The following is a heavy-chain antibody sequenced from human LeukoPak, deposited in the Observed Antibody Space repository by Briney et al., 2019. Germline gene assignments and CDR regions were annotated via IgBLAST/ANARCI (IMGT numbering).Heavy chain of an antibody. CDR3: ARSTRRDTEVALAEYFQH. Sequence: PGGSLRLSCAASGISFSDYTMNWVRQAPGKGLEWVSYISSSGSTIYYADSVKGRFTISRDNAQNSLSLQMNSLRAEDTAVYYCARSTRRDTEVALAEYFQHWGQGTLVTVSS. CDR1: GISFSDYT. D-gene: IGHD5-18*01. V-gene: IGHV3-11*01. CDR2: ISSSGSTI. J-gene: IGHJ1*01.